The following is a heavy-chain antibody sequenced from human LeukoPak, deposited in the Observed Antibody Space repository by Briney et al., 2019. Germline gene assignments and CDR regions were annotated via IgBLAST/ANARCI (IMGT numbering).Heavy chain of an antibody. CDR2: IYYSGST. CDR1: GGSISSSSYY. CDR3: ARLCYYYYYGMDV. V-gene: IGHV4-39*01. Sequence: SETLSLTCTVSGGSISSSSYYWGWIRQPPGKGLEWIGSIYYSGSTYYKPSLKSRVTISVDTSKNQFYLKLSSVTAADTAVYYCARLCYYYYYGMDVWGQGTTVTVSS. J-gene: IGHJ6*02.